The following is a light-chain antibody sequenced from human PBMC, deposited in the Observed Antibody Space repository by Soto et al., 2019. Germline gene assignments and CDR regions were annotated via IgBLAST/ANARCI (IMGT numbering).Light chain of an antibody. Sequence: AIRMTQSPSSFSASTGDRVTITCRASQGISSYLAWYQQKPGKAPKLLIYAASTLQSGVPSRFSGSGSGTDFTLTLSCLQSEDFATYYGQQYYSYPFPVGPGPKVDI. J-gene: IGKJ3*01. V-gene: IGKV1-8*01. CDR1: QGISSY. CDR2: AAS. CDR3: QQYYSYPFP.